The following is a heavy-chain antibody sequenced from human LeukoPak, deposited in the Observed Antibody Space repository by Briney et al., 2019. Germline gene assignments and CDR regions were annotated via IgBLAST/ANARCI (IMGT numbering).Heavy chain of an antibody. CDR1: GFTFSSYG. D-gene: IGHD5-18*01. Sequence: GGSLRLSCAASGFTFSSYGMSWVCQAPGKGLEWVSAISGSGGSTYYADSVKGRFTISRDNSKNTLYLQMNSLRAEDTAMYYCARRATTERGHSYGLDFWGQGTLVTVSS. CDR2: ISGSGGST. J-gene: IGHJ4*02. V-gene: IGHV3-23*01. CDR3: ARRATTERGHSYGLDF.